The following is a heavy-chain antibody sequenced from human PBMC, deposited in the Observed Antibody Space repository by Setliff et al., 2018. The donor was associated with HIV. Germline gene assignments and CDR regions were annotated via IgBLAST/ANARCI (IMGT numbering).Heavy chain of an antibody. J-gene: IGHJ4*02. CDR3: ASIELAAMVPVDY. D-gene: IGHD5-18*01. Sequence: GGSLRLSCAASGFTFSSYAMAWVRQAPGKGLEWVSYISSSGSTIYYADSVKGRFTISRDNAKNSLYLQMNSLRAEDTAVYYCASIELAAMVPVDYWGQGTLVTVSS. CDR1: GFTFSSYA. V-gene: IGHV3-48*03. CDR2: ISSSGSTI.